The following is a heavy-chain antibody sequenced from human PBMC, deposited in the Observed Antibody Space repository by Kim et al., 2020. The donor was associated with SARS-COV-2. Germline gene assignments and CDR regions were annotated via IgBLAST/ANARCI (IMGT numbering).Heavy chain of an antibody. V-gene: IGHV3-23*01. J-gene: IGHJ6*02. Sequence: ADSVKGRFTISRDNSKNMVYLQLNSLRVEDTAVYYCGKDVWTTYYYGMDVWGQGTTVTVSS. CDR3: GKDVWTTYYYGMDV. D-gene: IGHD1-1*01.